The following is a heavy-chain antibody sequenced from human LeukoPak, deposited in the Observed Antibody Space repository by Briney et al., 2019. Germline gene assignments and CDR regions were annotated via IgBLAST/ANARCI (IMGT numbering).Heavy chain of an antibody. J-gene: IGHJ5*02. CDR2: FDYSGYT. D-gene: IGHD2/OR15-2a*01. Sequence: SETLSLICAVYGGSFSGYYWSWIPQPPAKGLEWIGYFDYSGYTNYNPSLRSRLTVSVDTSNRHLSLKLRSVTAADTAVYYCARVSRSESAVHPWGQGTLVTVSS. CDR3: ARVSRSESAVHP. CDR1: GGSFSGYY. V-gene: IGHV4-59*08.